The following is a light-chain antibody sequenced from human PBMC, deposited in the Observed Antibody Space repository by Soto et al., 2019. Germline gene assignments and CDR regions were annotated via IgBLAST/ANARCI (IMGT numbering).Light chain of an antibody. CDR2: GAS. CDR3: QQYNNWPRT. J-gene: IGKJ1*01. CDR1: QSITNN. V-gene: IGKV3-15*01. Sequence: EIVMTQSPATLSVSPGDRATLSCRASQSITNNLAWYQHRPGRAPRLLIYGASTRATGIPARFSGSGSGTEFTLTINSLQSEDFAVYYCQQYNNWPRTFGQGTKVDIK.